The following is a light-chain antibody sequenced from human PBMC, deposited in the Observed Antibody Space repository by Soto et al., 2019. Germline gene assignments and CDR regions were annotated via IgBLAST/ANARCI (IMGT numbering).Light chain of an antibody. CDR2: GNS. CDR1: SSNIGAGYD. CDR3: QSYDSSLSVV. Sequence: QSVLTQPPSVSGAPGQRVTISCTGSSSNIGAGYDVHWYQQLPGTAPKLLVYGNSNRPSGVPDRFSDSKSGTSASLAIAGLLAEDEADYYCQSYDSSLSVVFGGGTKVTVL. V-gene: IGLV1-40*01. J-gene: IGLJ2*01.